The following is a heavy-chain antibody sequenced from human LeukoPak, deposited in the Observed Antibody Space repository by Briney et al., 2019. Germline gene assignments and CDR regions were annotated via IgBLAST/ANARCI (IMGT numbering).Heavy chain of an antibody. D-gene: IGHD3-10*01. CDR3: ARTKYGSGSYPGAKYYYYMDV. J-gene: IGHJ6*03. V-gene: IGHV4-34*01. CDR2: INHSGST. Sequence: PSETLSLTCAVYGGSFSGYYWSWLRQPPGKGLEWLGEINHSGSTNYNPSLKSRVTISVDTSKNQFSLKLTSVTAADTAVYYCARTKYGSGSYPGAKYYYYMDVWGKGTTVTISS. CDR1: GGSFSGYY.